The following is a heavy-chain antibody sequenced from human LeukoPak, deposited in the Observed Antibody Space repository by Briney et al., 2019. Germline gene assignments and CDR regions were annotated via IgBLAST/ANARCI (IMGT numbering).Heavy chain of an antibody. CDR3: TRESTITMVRGVIGPRRNYYYYYGMDV. V-gene: IGHV3-49*04. Sequence: GGPLRLSCTASGFTFGDYAMSWVRQAPGKGLEWVGFIRSKAYGGTTEYAASVKGRFTISRDDSKSIAYLQMNSLKTEDTAVYYRTRESTITMVRGVIGPRRNYYYYYGMDVCGKGTTVTVSS. D-gene: IGHD3-10*01. CDR2: IRSKAYGGTT. J-gene: IGHJ6*04. CDR1: GFTFGDYA.